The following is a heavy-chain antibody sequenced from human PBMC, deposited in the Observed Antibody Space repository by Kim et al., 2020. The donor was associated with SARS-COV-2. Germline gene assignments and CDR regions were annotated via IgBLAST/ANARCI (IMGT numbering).Heavy chain of an antibody. CDR3: ARGAGIVGATPLYYFDY. V-gene: IGHV1-69*13. J-gene: IGHJ4*02. Sequence: SVKVSCKASGGTFSSYAISWVRQAPGQGLEWMGGIIPIFGTANYAQKFQGRVTITADESTSTAYMELSSLRSEDTAVYYCARGAGIVGATPLYYFDYWGQGTLVTVSS. CDR2: IIPIFGTA. CDR1: GGTFSSYA. D-gene: IGHD1-26*01.